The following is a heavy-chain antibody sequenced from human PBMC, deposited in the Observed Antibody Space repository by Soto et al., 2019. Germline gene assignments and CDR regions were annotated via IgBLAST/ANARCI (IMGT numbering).Heavy chain of an antibody. CDR2: IFSNDDK. D-gene: IGHD3-10*01. CDR3: SHRRGSGLFGMDG. J-gene: IGHJ6*02. CDR1: GFSLSTSGVG. V-gene: IGHV2-5*01. Sequence: QITLKESGPALMKPTQTLTLTCAFSGFSLSTSGVGVGWVRQPPGQALEWLALIFSNDDKRYSPSLMSRLTSTQDTCKNQVVLTVTNIDPVDTARYYCSHRRGSGLFGMDGWGQGTTVTVSS.